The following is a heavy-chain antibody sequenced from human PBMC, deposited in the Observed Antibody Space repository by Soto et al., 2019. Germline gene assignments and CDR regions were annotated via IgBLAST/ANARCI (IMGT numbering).Heavy chain of an antibody. V-gene: IGHV1-69*01. CDR1: GVSFTREN. Sequence: QVPWVQSGAEVKKPGSSVKVSCKASGVSFTRENISWVRQAPGQGLECRGGIIPLFGAAIYAQKFQDRVTITADESTSTVYMELRSLISDDTAVYYCATELGENHASFFASWCHGTLVTVSS. J-gene: IGHJ4*01. D-gene: IGHD3-10*01. CDR3: ATELGENHASFFAS. CDR2: IIPLFGAA.